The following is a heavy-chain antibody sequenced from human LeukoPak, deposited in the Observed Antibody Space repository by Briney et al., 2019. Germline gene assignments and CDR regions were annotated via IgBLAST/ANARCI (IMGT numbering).Heavy chain of an antibody. D-gene: IGHD3-10*01. CDR1: GGSISSAGFY. J-gene: IGHJ2*01. CDR2: IFYTGTT. CDR3: ATVPRGPYWYFDI. Sequence: SETLSLTCTVSGGSISSAGFYWNWVRQYPGKGLEWIGYIFYTGTTHYNPSLTSRVTISLDASKNRFSLNLTSVTAADTAVYYCATVPRGPYWYFDIWGRGTLVTVSS. V-gene: IGHV4-31*03.